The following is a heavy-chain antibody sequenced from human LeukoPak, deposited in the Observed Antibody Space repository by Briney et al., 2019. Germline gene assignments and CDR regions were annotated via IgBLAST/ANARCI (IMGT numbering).Heavy chain of an antibody. CDR2: IYSGGST. Sequence: PGGSLRLSCAASGFTVSSNYMSWVRQAPGKGLEWVSIIYSGGSTYYADSVKGRFTISRHNSKNTLYLQMNSLRAEDTAVYYCAREVGGSAFDIWGHGTMVTVSS. CDR1: GFTVSSNY. J-gene: IGHJ3*02. V-gene: IGHV3-53*04. D-gene: IGHD3-16*01. CDR3: AREVGGSAFDI.